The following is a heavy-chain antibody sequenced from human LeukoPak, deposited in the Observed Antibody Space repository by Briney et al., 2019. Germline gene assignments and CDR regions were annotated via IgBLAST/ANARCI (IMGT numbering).Heavy chain of an antibody. Sequence: GGSLRLSCEASGFTFTTYSMTWVRQAPGKGLEWVSIISSGSSAIFSADALKGRFTISRDDAKNLLYLDMNSLRSEDTAVYYCARDSSGWYSSLTNNWFDPWGQGTLVTVSS. D-gene: IGHD6-19*01. V-gene: IGHV3-21*04. CDR2: ISSGSSAI. CDR1: GFTFTTYS. J-gene: IGHJ5*02. CDR3: ARDSSGWYSSLTNNWFDP.